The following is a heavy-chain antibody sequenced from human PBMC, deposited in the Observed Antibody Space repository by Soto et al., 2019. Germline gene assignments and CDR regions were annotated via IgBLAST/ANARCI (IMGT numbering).Heavy chain of an antibody. D-gene: IGHD6-13*01. CDR3: ARGRGAAADYFDF. V-gene: IGHV3-11*05. Sequence: QVQLVESRGGLVKPGGSLILSCAVSGFTFSDYYMTWIRQAPGKGLEWVSYISSSTSHTNYADSVKGRFTISRDNAKNSLFLQMNSLRAEDTAVYYCARGRGAAADYFDFWGQGTLVTVSS. J-gene: IGHJ4*02. CDR2: ISSSTSHT. CDR1: GFTFSDYY.